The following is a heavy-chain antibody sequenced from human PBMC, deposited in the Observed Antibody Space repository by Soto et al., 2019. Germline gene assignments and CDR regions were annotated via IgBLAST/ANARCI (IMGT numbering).Heavy chain of an antibody. J-gene: IGHJ6*02. V-gene: IGHV4-34*01. Sequence: QVQLQQWGAGLLKPSETLSLTCAVYGGSFSGYYWSWLRQPPGKGPEWIGEINHSGNTKYTPSRESRVTISADTSKNQFSLKLNSVSAADTAVYYCARTGGMDVWSQGATVTVSS. CDR2: INHSGNT. CDR3: ARTGGMDV. CDR1: GGSFSGYY.